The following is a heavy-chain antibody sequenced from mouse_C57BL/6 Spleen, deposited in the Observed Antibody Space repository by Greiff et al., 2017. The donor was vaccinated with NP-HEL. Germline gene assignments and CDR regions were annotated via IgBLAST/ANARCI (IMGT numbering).Heavy chain of an antibody. J-gene: IGHJ4*01. CDR3: TTRDDYDAMDY. CDR1: GFNIKDDY. CDR2: IDPENGDT. Sequence: VQLQQSGAELVRPGASVKLSCTASGFNIKDDYMHWVKQRPEQGLEWIGWIDPENGDTEYASKFQGKATITADTSSNTAYLQLSSLTSEDTAVYYCTTRDDYDAMDYWGQGTSVTVSS. V-gene: IGHV14-4*01.